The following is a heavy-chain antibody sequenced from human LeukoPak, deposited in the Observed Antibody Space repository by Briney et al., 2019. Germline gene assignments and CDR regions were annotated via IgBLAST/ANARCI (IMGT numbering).Heavy chain of an antibody. J-gene: IGHJ3*02. D-gene: IGHD1-26*01. CDR2: INSDGSST. Sequence: PGGSLRLSCAASGFTFSSYWMHWVRQAPGKGLVWVSRINSDGSSTSYADSVKGRFTISRDNAKNTLYLQMNSLRAEDTAVYYCARGIVESYFIDAFDIWGQGTMVTVSS. V-gene: IGHV3-74*01. CDR1: GFTFSSYW. CDR3: ARGIVESYFIDAFDI.